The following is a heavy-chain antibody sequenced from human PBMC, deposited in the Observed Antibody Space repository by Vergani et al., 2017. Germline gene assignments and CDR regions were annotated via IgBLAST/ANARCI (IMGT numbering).Heavy chain of an antibody. CDR2: ISSSSSYI. V-gene: IGHV3-21*01. D-gene: IGHD6-13*01. CDR3: ARDRSSWYVDYYYYGMDV. CDR1: GFTFSSYS. Sequence: EVQLVESGGGLVKPGGSLRLSCADSGFTFSSYSMNWVRQAPGKGLEWVSSISSSSSYIYYADSVKGRFTISRDNAKNSLYLQMNSLRAEDTAVYYCARDRSSWYVDYYYYGMDVWGQGTTVTVSS. J-gene: IGHJ6*02.